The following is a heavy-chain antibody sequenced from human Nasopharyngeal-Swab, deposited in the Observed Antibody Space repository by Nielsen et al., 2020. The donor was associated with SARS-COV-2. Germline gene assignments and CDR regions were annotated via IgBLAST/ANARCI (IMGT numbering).Heavy chain of an antibody. CDR3: ARDGGLGYYYYYGMDV. CDR2: ISAYNGNT. D-gene: IGHD3-16*01. J-gene: IGHJ6*02. V-gene: IGHV1-18*01. CDR1: GYTFTSYG. Sequence: ASVKVSCKASGYTFTSYGISWVRQAPGQGLEWMGWISAYNGNTNYAQKLQGRVTMTTDTSTSTAYMELRSLRSDDTAVYYCARDGGLGYYYYYGMDVWGQGTTVTVSS.